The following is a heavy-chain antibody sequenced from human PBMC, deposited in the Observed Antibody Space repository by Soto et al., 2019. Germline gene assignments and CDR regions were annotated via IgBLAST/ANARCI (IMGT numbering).Heavy chain of an antibody. J-gene: IGHJ3*02. Sequence: GGSLRLSCTASGFTFGDYAMSWVRQAPGKGLEWVGFIRSKAYGGTTEYAASVKGRFTISRDDSKSIAYLQMNSLKTEDTAVYYCTRDRGYYDSSGYRESGAFDIWGQGTMVTVSS. V-gene: IGHV3-49*04. CDR2: IRSKAYGGTT. CDR3: TRDRGYYDSSGYRESGAFDI. D-gene: IGHD3-22*01. CDR1: GFTFGDYA.